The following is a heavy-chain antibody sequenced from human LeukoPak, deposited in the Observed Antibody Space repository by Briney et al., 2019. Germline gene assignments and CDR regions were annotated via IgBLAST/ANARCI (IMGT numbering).Heavy chain of an antibody. CDR3: ARVYYDFWSGYYVAHDAFDI. Sequence: GASVKVSCKASGYTFTGYYMHWVRQAPGQGLEWMGWMNPNSGNTGYAQKFQGRVTMTRNTSISTAYMELSSLRSEDTAVYYCARVYYDFWSGYYVAHDAFDIWGQGTMVTVSS. CDR2: MNPNSGNT. CDR1: GYTFTGYY. V-gene: IGHV1-8*02. D-gene: IGHD3-3*01. J-gene: IGHJ3*02.